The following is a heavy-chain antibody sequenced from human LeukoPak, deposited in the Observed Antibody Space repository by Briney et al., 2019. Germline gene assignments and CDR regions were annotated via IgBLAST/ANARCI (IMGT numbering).Heavy chain of an antibody. J-gene: IGHJ4*02. CDR2: IYYSGST. CDR3: ARATWLPVGLYYYDSSGYYYYFDS. CDR1: GGSISSSSYY. D-gene: IGHD3-22*01. Sequence: SETLSLTCTVSGGSISSSSYYLGWIRQPPGKGLEWIGSIYYSGSTYYNPSLKSRVTISVDTSKNQFSLKLSSVTAADTAVYYCARATWLPVGLYYYDSSGYYYYFDSWGQGTLVTVSS. V-gene: IGHV4-39*07.